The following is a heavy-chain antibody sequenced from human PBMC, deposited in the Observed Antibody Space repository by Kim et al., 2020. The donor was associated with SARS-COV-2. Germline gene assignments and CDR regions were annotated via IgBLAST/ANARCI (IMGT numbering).Heavy chain of an antibody. D-gene: IGHD5-12*01. CDR3: ARGRGLGYRSGYAY. V-gene: IGHV4-34*01. J-gene: IGHJ4*02. Sequence: NPSLQSRVTISVDTSKNPFSLKLSSVTAADTAVYYCARGRGLGYRSGYAYWGQGTLVTVSS.